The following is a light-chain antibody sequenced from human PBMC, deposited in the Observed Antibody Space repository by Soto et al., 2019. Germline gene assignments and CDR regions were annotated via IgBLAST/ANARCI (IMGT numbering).Light chain of an antibody. CDR2: GAS. CDR3: QQYGTSTLT. Sequence: EIVLTQSPGPLSLSPGERATLSCRASQSVSSNYLAWYQQKPGQAPRLLIYGASSRATGIPDRFSGSGSGKDFTLTISRLEPEDFAVYYCQQYGTSTLTFGGGTKVEIK. J-gene: IGKJ4*01. V-gene: IGKV3-20*01. CDR1: QSVSSNY.